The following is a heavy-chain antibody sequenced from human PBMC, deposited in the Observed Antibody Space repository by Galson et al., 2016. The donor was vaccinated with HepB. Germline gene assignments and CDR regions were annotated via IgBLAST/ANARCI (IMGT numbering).Heavy chain of an antibody. CDR1: GFTFNKYP. CDR2: ISYDGNNK. D-gene: IGHD5-24*01. Sequence: SLRLSCAASGFTFNKYPMFWVRQAPGKGLEWVAVISYDGNNKYYADSVKGRFTISRDNAKNTLYLQMNSLRAEDTAVYYCARRMATITSFDYWGQGTLVTVSS. CDR3: ARRMATITSFDY. J-gene: IGHJ4*02. V-gene: IGHV3-30*03.